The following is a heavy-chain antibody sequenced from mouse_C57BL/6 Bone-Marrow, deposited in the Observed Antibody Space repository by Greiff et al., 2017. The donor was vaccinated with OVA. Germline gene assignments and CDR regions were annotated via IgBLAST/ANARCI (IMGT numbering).Heavy chain of an antibody. V-gene: IGHV1-64*01. J-gene: IGHJ2*01. CDR3: AKSCASGSNYLDY. CDR2: IHPYSGST. Sequence: QVQLQQPGAELVMPGASVKLSCKASGYTFTSYWMHWVKQRPGQGLEWIGMIHPYSGSTHYNQKFKSKSTLTVDKSSSPAYMHLSSLTSEDSAVYYSAKSCASGSNYLDYWGQGTTLTVSS. D-gene: IGHD1-1*01. CDR1: GYTFTSYW.